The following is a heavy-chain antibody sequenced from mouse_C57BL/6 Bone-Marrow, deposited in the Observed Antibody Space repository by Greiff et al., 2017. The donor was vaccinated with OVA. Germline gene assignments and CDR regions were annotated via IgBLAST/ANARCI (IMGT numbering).Heavy chain of an antibody. CDR3: TGHNFPHYYGSSDY. Sequence: EVKLMESGGGLVQPGGSMKLSCVASGFTFSNYWMNWVRQSPEKGLEWVAQIRLKSDNYATHYAESVKGRFTISRDDSKSSVYLQMNNLRAEDTGIYYCTGHNFPHYYGSSDYWGQGTTLTVSS. J-gene: IGHJ2*01. CDR1: GFTFSNYW. CDR2: IRLKSDNYAT. D-gene: IGHD1-1*01. V-gene: IGHV6-3*01.